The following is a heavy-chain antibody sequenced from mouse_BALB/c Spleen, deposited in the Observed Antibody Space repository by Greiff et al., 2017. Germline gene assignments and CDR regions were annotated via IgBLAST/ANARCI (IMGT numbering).Heavy chain of an antibody. CDR1: GYSFTSYY. CDR2: IDPFNGGT. J-gene: IGHJ4*01. CDR3: ARSEGYPYYAMDY. Sequence: EVQLQQSGPELMKPGASVKISCKASGYSFTSYYMHWVKQSHGKSLEWIGYIDPFNGGTSYNQKFKGKATLTVDKSSSTAYMHLSSLTSEDSAVYYCARSEGYPYYAMDYWGQGTSVTVSS. V-gene: IGHV1S135*01. D-gene: IGHD2-2*01.